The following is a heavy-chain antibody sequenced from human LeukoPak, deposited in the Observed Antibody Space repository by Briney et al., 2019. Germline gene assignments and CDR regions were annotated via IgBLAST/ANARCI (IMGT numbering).Heavy chain of an antibody. CDR1: DGSISTYY. D-gene: IGHD6-19*01. V-gene: IGHV4-59*01. CDR2: IYYSGTT. J-gene: IGHJ4*02. Sequence: SETLSLTCTVSDGSISTYYWSWIRQPPGKGLEWIGYIYYSGTTDYNPSLKSRVTISVDTSKNQFTLKLSSVTAADTAVYYCASTVVGTSEYYFDYWGQGALVTVSS. CDR3: ASTVVGTSEYYFDY.